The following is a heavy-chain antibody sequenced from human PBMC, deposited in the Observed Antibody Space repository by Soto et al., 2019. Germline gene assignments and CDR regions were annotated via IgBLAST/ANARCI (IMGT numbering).Heavy chain of an antibody. V-gene: IGHV3-72*01. CDR3: AREYSGYDHYYYYMDV. Sequence: GGSLRLSCAASGFTFGDRYMDWVRQAPGKGLEWVGRTRNKVNSYTTEYAASVKGRFTISRDDSKNSLYLQMNSLKTEDTAVYYCAREYSGYDHYYYYMDVWGKGTTVTVSS. CDR2: TRNKVNSYTT. J-gene: IGHJ6*03. CDR1: GFTFGDRY. D-gene: IGHD5-12*01.